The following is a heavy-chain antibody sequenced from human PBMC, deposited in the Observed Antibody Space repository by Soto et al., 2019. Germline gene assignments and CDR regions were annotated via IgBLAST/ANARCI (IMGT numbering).Heavy chain of an antibody. J-gene: IGHJ4*02. D-gene: IGHD6-25*01. CDR1: GGSISSGPYS. Sequence: SETLSLTCTVSGGSISSGPYSWGWIRQPPGKGLEWIGTFYYSGSTYYNPSLESRVTISVDTSKNQFSLKVSSVTAADTAVYDCARGPSSGSFEYWGQGTLVTVAS. CDR3: ARGPSSGSFEY. CDR2: FYYSGST. V-gene: IGHV4-39*01.